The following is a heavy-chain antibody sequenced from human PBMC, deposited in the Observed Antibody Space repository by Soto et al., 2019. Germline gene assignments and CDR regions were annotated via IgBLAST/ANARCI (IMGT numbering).Heavy chain of an antibody. D-gene: IGHD6-13*01. Sequence: SVKVSCKASGYTFTSYGIHWVRQAPGQRLEWMGWINAANGDTKYSPKFQGKVTITRDTSASTAYMELSSLRSEDTAVYYCVRRHVSATGIDWFDPWGQGTLVTVSS. V-gene: IGHV1-3*01. J-gene: IGHJ5*02. CDR3: VRRHVSATGIDWFDP. CDR2: INAANGDT. CDR1: GYTFTSYG.